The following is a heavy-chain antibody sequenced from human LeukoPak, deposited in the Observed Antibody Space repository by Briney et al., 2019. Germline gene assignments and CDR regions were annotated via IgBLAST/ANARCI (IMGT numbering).Heavy chain of an antibody. CDR3: ARGTAAAANRNWFDS. Sequence: GGSLRLSCAASGFTFSSYAMIWVRQTPGKGLEWVSAITETGAGTYYADSVKGRFTISRDNSKNTVYLQMNSLRAEDTAVYYCARGTAAAANRNWFDSWGQGTLLTVSS. CDR2: ITETGAGT. J-gene: IGHJ5*01. CDR1: GFTFSSYA. D-gene: IGHD6-13*01. V-gene: IGHV3-23*01.